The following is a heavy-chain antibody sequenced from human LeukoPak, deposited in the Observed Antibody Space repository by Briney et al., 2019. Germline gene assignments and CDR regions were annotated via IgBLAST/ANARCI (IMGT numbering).Heavy chain of an antibody. Sequence: SSETLSLTCTVSGGSISSYYWSWIRQPPGKGLEWIGYIYYSGSTNYNPSLKSRVTISVDTSKNQFSLKLSSVTAADTAVYYCAGGRRDYDFWSGYYTYWGQGTLVTVSS. CDR2: IYYSGST. V-gene: IGHV4-59*01. J-gene: IGHJ4*02. D-gene: IGHD3-3*01. CDR3: AGGRRDYDFWSGYYTY. CDR1: GGSISSYY.